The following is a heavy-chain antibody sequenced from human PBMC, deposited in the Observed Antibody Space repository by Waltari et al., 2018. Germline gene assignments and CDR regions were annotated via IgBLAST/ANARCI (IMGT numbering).Heavy chain of an antibody. J-gene: IGHJ3*01. CDR2: VSYSGTT. CDR1: GVSITSNSLY. CDR3: ATYIGASVGTAAFDV. D-gene: IGHD5-12*01. V-gene: IGHV4-39*01. Sequence: QLQLQESGPRLVRPSETLSLICRVSGVSITSNSLYWAWIRQSPGQGLEWIGTVSYSGTTYISPSLKSRVSVSRDTSKNQVSLILGSVTAADMAVYYCATYIGASVGTAAFDVWGQGTMVTVSS.